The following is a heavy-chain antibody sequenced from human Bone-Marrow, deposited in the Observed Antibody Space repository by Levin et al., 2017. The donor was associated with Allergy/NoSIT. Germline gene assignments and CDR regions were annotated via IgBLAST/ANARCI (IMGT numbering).Heavy chain of an antibody. V-gene: IGHV3-33*01. CDR1: GFTFSSYG. Sequence: GESLKISCAASGFTFSSYGMHWVRQAPGKGLEWVAVIWYDGSNKYYADSVKGRFTISRDNSKNTLYLQMNSLRAEDTAVYYCARDAYCSGGSCYAAGGIPFDYWGQGTLVTVSS. D-gene: IGHD2-15*01. CDR2: IWYDGSNK. CDR3: ARDAYCSGGSCYAAGGIPFDY. J-gene: IGHJ4*02.